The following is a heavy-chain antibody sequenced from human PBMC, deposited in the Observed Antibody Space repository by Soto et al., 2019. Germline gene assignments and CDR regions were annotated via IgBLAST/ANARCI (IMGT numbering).Heavy chain of an antibody. CDR3: AKDHGSGSYYNGDLSDY. Sequence: GGSLRLSCAASGFTFSSYAMSWVRQAPGKGLEWVSAISGSGGSTYYADSVKGRFTISRDNSKNTLYLQMNSLRAEDTAVYYCAKDHGSGSYYNGDLSDYWGQGTLVTVSS. CDR1: GFTFSSYA. J-gene: IGHJ4*02. V-gene: IGHV3-23*01. D-gene: IGHD3-10*01. CDR2: ISGSGGST.